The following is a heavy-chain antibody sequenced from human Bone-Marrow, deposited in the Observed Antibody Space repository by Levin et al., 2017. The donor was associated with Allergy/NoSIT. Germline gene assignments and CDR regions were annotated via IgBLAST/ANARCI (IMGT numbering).Heavy chain of an antibody. CDR1: GFIFSSYA. V-gene: IGHV3-30*18. J-gene: IGHJ6*02. CDR2: ILYDGRKK. Sequence: GGSLRLSCAASGFIFSSYAMHWVRQAPGKGLEWVAVILYDGRKKYYADSVKGRFTISRDNSNNRLYLQMNGLRVEDTAVYYCAKEGSWHYNYYGMDVWGQGTTVTVSS. D-gene: IGHD2-15*01. CDR3: AKEGSWHYNYYGMDV.